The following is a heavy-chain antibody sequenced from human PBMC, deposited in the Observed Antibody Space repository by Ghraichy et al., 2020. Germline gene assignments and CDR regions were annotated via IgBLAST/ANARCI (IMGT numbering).Heavy chain of an antibody. CDR1: GGSISSSSYY. V-gene: IGHV4-39*01. Sequence: SETLSLTCTVSGGSISSSSYYWGWIRQPPGKGLEWIGNVFYSGSTYYNPSLKSRVTISVDTSKNQFSLKLSPVTAADTAVYYCARHGSYYGSGSRRGDYYYGMDVWGQGTTVTVSS. CDR3: ARHGSYYGSGSRRGDYYYGMDV. CDR2: VFYSGST. J-gene: IGHJ6*02. D-gene: IGHD3-10*01.